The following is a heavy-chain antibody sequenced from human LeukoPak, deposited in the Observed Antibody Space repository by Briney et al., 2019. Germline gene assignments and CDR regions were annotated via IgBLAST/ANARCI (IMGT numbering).Heavy chain of an antibody. D-gene: IGHD2-15*01. CDR1: GVTFSMYW. J-gene: IGHJ4*02. Sequence: GGSLRLSCAASGVTFSMYWMSWVRQAPGKGLEWVANIKPDGSQKYYVDSVKGRFTISRDNAKNSLYLQMNSLRAEDTAVYYCANIYCSGGTCTYFDDWGQGTLVTVSS. CDR2: IKPDGSQK. V-gene: IGHV3-7*01. CDR3: ANIYCSGGTCTYFDD.